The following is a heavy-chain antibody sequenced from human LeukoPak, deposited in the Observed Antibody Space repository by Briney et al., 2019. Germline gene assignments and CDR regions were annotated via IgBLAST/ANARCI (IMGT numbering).Heavy chain of an antibody. CDR1: GFSISNYW. D-gene: IGHD2-21*02. Sequence: GGSLRLSCAASGFSISNYWMSWARQAPGKGLEWVVNINRDGSAIFYVDSVQGRFTISRDNDKNSLYLQMNSLRAEDTAFYYCAREATVTGYGSWGQGTLVTVSS. CDR3: AREATVTGYGS. V-gene: IGHV3-7*01. CDR2: INRDGSAI. J-gene: IGHJ5*01.